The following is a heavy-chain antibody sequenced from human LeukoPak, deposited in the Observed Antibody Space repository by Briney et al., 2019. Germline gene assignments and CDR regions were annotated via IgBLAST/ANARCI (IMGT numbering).Heavy chain of an antibody. D-gene: IGHD5-12*01. J-gene: IGHJ4*02. V-gene: IGHV4-39*07. Sequence: SETLSLACTVSGGSISSSSYYWGWIRQPPGKGLEWIGSIYYSGSTYYNPSLKSRVTISVDTSKNQFSLKLSSVTAADTAVYYCARGRGTVATIRRDFDYWGQGTLVTVSS. CDR1: GGSISSSSYY. CDR2: IYYSGST. CDR3: ARGRGTVATIRRDFDY.